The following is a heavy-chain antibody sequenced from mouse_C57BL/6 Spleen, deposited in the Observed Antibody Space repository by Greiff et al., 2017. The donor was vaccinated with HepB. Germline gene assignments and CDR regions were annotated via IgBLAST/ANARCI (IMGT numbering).Heavy chain of an antibody. V-gene: IGHV1-81*01. D-gene: IGHD2-5*01. CDR1: GYTFTSYG. J-gene: IGHJ3*01. CDR3: ARSSYYSNQAWFAY. Sequence: QVQLQQSGAELARPGASVKLSCKASGYTFTSYGISWVKQRTGQGLEWIGEIYPRSGNTYYNEKFKGKATLTADKSSSTAYMELRSLTSDDSAVYFCARSSYYSNQAWFAYWGQGTLVTVSA. CDR2: IYPRSGNT.